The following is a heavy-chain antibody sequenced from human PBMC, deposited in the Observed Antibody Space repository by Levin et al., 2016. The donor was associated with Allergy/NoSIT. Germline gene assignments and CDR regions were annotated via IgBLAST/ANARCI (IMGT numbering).Heavy chain of an antibody. Sequence: SVKVSCKASGGTFSSYAISWVRQAPGQGLEWMGGIIPIFGTANYAQKFQGRVTITADESTSTAYMELSSLRSEDTAVYYCARVTRGLWGYGGNNWFDPWGQGTLVTVSS. CDR1: GGTFSSYA. CDR3: ARVTRGLWGYGGNNWFDP. D-gene: IGHD4-23*01. CDR2: IIPIFGTA. V-gene: IGHV1-69*13. J-gene: IGHJ5*02.